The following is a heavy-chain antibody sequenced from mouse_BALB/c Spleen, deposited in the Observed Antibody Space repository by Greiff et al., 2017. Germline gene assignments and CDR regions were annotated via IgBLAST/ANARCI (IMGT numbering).Heavy chain of an antibody. D-gene: IGHD2-10*02. CDR2: IWSGGST. V-gene: IGHV2-2*02. CDR1: GFSLTSYG. J-gene: IGHJ1*01. CDR3: ARRYGNFPWYFDV. Sequence: VKLMESGPGLVQPSQSLSITCTVSGFSLTSYGVHWVRQSPGKGLEWLGVIWSGGSTDYNAAFISRLSISKDNSKSQVFFKMNSLQANDTAIYYCARRYGNFPWYFDVWGAGTTVTVSS.